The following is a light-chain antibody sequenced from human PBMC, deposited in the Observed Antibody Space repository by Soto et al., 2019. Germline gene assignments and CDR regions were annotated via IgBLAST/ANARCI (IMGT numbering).Light chain of an antibody. Sequence: QSVLTQPASVSASPGQSITISCTGTSSDVGGYKFVSWYQHHPGKAPKLMIYEVNNRPSGVSNRFSGSKSGNTASLTISGLQPEDEADYYCSSYTSRSTLVFGTGTKLTVL. V-gene: IGLV2-14*01. CDR3: SSYTSRSTLV. CDR1: SSDVGGYKF. J-gene: IGLJ1*01. CDR2: EVN.